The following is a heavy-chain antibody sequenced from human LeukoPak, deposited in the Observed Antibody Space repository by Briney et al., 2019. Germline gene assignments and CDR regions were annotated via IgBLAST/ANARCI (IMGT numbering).Heavy chain of an antibody. CDR2: ISPYNGNT. CDR3: ARDADRSGYFTAY. V-gene: IGHV1-18*01. CDR1: GYTFTNYG. J-gene: IGHJ4*02. Sequence: ASVKVSCKASGYTFTNYGISWVRQAPGQGLEWKGWISPYNGNTNYAQKLQGRVSMTTGTSTSTAYMEVRSLTSDDTAVYYCARDADRSGYFTAYWGQGTPVTVSS. D-gene: IGHD3-22*01.